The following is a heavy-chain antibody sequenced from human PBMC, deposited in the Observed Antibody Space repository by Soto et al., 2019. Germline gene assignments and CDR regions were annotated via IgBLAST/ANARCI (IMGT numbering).Heavy chain of an antibody. CDR1: GFTFSNAW. Sequence: GGSLRLSCAASGFTFSNAWMSWVRQAPGKGLEWVGRIKSKTDGGTTDYAAPVKGRFTISRDDSKNTLYLQMNSLKTEDTAVYYCTSSITIFVPAGAPKYMDVWGKGTTVTVSS. D-gene: IGHD3-3*01. CDR2: IKSKTDGGTT. J-gene: IGHJ6*03. V-gene: IGHV3-15*01. CDR3: TSSITIFVPAGAPKYMDV.